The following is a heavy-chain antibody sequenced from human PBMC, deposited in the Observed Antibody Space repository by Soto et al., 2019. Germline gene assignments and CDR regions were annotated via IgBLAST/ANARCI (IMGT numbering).Heavy chain of an antibody. CDR1: GGSFSGYY. D-gene: IGHD3-10*01. J-gene: IGHJ6*01. V-gene: IGHV4-34*01. Sequence: SETLSLTCAVYGGSFSGYYWSWIRQPPGKGLEWIGEINHSGSTNYNPSLKSRVTISVDTSKNQFSLKLSSVTAADTAVYYCARKKYYYGSGSYYRTYYYYGMDVWGQGTTVT. CDR3: ARKKYYYGSGSYYRTYYYYGMDV. CDR2: INHSGST.